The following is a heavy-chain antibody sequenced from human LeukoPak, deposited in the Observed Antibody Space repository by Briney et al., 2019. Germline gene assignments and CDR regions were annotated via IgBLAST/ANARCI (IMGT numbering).Heavy chain of an antibody. Sequence: ASVKVSCKASGYTFTGYYMHWVRQAPGQGLEWMGWINPNSGGTNYAQKFQGRVTMTRDTSISTAYMELSRLRSDDTAVYYCATTRPSPGRSPLGMDVWGKGTTVTVSS. CDR1: GYTFTGYY. V-gene: IGHV1-2*02. CDR3: ATTRPSPGRSPLGMDV. CDR2: INPNSGGT. J-gene: IGHJ6*04. D-gene: IGHD2-8*02.